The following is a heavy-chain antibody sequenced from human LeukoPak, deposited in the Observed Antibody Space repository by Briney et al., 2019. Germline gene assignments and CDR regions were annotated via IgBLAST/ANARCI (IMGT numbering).Heavy chain of an antibody. D-gene: IGHD3-9*01. CDR2: IRYDGSNK. J-gene: IGHJ4*02. CDR1: GFTFSNYG. CDR3: AKEAYYDILTGYSGPFDY. Sequence: GGSLRLSCAASGFTFSNYGMHWVRQAPGKGLEWVAFIRYDGSNKYYADSVKGRFTISRDNSKNTLYLQMNSLRAEDTAVYYCAKEAYYDILTGYSGPFDYWGQGTLVTVSS. V-gene: IGHV3-30*02.